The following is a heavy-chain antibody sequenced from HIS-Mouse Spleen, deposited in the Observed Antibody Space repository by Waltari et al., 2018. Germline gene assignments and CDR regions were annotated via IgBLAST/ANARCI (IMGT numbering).Heavy chain of an antibody. Sequence: QVQLVESGGGVVQPGRSLRLSCAASGFTFSSYGMHWVRQAPGKGVEWVTVISYDESNKYYADSVKGRFTISRDNSKNTLYLQMNSLRAEDTAVYYCAKDKHHAFDYWGQGTLVTVSS. CDR2: ISYDESNK. CDR1: GFTFSSYG. J-gene: IGHJ4*02. V-gene: IGHV3-30*18. CDR3: AKDKHHAFDY.